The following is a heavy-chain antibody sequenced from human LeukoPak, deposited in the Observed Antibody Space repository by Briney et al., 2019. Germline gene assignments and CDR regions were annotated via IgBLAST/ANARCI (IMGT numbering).Heavy chain of an antibody. CDR1: GGSFSGYY. CDR2: INHSGST. D-gene: IGHD4-17*01. V-gene: IGHV4-34*01. J-gene: IGHJ4*02. CDR3: ASQNYGDYDPKYFDY. Sequence: SETLSLTCAVYGGSFSGYYWSWIRQPPGKGLEWIGEINHSGSTNYNPSLKSRVTISVDTSKNQFSLKLSSVTAADTAVYYCASQNYGDYDPKYFDYWGQGTLVTVSS.